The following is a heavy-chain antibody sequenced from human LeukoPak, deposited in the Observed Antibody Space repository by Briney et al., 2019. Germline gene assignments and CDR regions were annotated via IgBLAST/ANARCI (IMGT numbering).Heavy chain of an antibody. V-gene: IGHV3-74*01. CDR2: INSVGSNT. CDR1: GFTLNSYW. CDR3: ARGRATTVSFYYYYYMDV. Sequence: GGSLRLSCAASGFTLNSYWMHWVRRVPGRGLVWVSSINSVGSNTNYADSVKGGFTISRDNAKNTVYLQINSLRAEDTAVYYCARGRATTVSFYYYYYMDVWGKGTTVTVS. J-gene: IGHJ6*03. D-gene: IGHD4-11*01.